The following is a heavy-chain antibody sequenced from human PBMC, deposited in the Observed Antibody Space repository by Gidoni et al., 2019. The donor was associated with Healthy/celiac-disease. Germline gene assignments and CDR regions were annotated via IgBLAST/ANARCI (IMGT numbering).Heavy chain of an antibody. CDR3: ARDVRYFDWLYAFDI. V-gene: IGHV3-7*03. CDR1: GFTFSSYW. CDR2: IKQDGSEK. J-gene: IGHJ3*02. D-gene: IGHD3-9*01. Sequence: EVQLVESGGGLVQPGGSLRLSCAASGFTFSSYWMSWVRQAPGKGLEWVANIKQDGSEKYYVDSVKGRFTISRDNAKNSLYLQMNSLRAEDTAVYYCARDVRYFDWLYAFDIWGQGTMVTVSS.